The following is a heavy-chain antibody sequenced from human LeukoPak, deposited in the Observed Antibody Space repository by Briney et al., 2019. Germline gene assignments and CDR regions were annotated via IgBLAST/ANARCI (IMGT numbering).Heavy chain of an antibody. CDR2: ISYDGSNK. CDR3: AKIVGATNSDY. Sequence: PGRSLRLSCAASGFTFSSYAMHWVRQAPGKGLEWVAVISYDGSNKYYADSVKGRFTIFRDNSKNTLYLQMNSLRAEDTAVYYCAKIVGATNSDYWGQGTLVTVSS. D-gene: IGHD1-26*01. CDR1: GFTFSSYA. V-gene: IGHV3-30-3*01. J-gene: IGHJ4*02.